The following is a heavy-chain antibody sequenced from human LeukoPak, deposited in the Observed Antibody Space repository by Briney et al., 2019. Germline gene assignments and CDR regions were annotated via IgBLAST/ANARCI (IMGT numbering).Heavy chain of an antibody. D-gene: IGHD3-10*01. CDR1: GYSISSGYY. J-gene: IGHJ6*03. Sequence: KPSETLSLTCTVSGYSISSGYYWSWIRQPAGKGLEWIGRIYTSGSTNYNPSLKSRVTMSVDTSKNQFSLKLSSVTAADTAVYYCARNMVRGYMDVWGKGTTVTISS. V-gene: IGHV4-4*07. CDR2: IYTSGST. CDR3: ARNMVRGYMDV.